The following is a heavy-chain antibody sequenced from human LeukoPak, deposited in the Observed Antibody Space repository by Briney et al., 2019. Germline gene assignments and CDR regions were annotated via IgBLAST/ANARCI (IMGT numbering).Heavy chain of an antibody. CDR2: ICAYNCNT. D-gene: IGHD6-19*01. CDR1: GYTFTSYG. Sequence: ASVKVSCKASGYTFTSYGISWVRQAPGQGLEGMGWICAYNCNTNYAQKLQGRVTMNTDTSTSTAYMELRSLRSDDTAVYYCARYSSGWSLLYYYYYGMDVWGQGTTVTVSS. CDR3: ARYSSGWSLLYYYYYGMDV. J-gene: IGHJ6*02. V-gene: IGHV1-18*01.